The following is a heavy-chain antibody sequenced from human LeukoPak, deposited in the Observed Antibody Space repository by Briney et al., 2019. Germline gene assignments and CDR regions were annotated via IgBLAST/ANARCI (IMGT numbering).Heavy chain of an antibody. CDR2: INPSGGST. Sequence: GASVKVSCKASGYTFTSYYIHWVRQAPGQGLEWMGIINPSGGSTNYAQKFQGRVTMTRDTSTSTVYMELSSLRSEDTAMYYCAKWTTTYLDHWGQGTLVTVSS. CDR1: GYTFTSYY. D-gene: IGHD1-1*01. V-gene: IGHV1-46*01. CDR3: AKWTTTYLDH. J-gene: IGHJ4*02.